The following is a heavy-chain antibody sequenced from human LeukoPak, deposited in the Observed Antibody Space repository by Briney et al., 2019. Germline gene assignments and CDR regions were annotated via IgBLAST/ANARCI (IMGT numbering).Heavy chain of an antibody. CDR2: ISYDGSNK. Sequence: GWSLKLSCAASGFTFSSYGMHWVRQAPGKGLEWVAVISYDGSNKYYADSVKGRFTISRDNSKNTLYLQMNSLRAEDTAVYYCAKGPDRWGQGTLVNVSS. CDR3: AKGPDR. J-gene: IGHJ5*02. CDR1: GFTFSSYG. V-gene: IGHV3-30*18.